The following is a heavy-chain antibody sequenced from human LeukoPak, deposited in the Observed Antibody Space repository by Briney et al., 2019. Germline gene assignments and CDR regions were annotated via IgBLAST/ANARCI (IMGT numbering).Heavy chain of an antibody. CDR2: MSISGSTI. D-gene: IGHD3-3*01. Sequence: HPGGSLRLSCAASGFTFSTYEMHWVRQAPGKGLEWVSYMSISGSTIYYADSVKGRFTISRDNASNSLYLQMDSLRAEDTAVYYCASHEGWSGYGYWGQGTLVTLSS. J-gene: IGHJ4*02. CDR3: ASHEGWSGYGY. CDR1: GFTFSTYE. V-gene: IGHV3-48*03.